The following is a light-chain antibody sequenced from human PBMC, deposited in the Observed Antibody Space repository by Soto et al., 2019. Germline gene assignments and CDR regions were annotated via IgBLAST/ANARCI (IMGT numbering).Light chain of an antibody. CDR1: NSEVVGYNY. CDR2: DVS. CDR3: SSYTSSSTLVV. J-gene: IGLJ2*01. V-gene: IGLV2-14*01. Sequence: QSVLTQPASVSGSPGQSITISCTGTNSEVVGYNYVSWYQQHPGKAPKLMIYDVSNRPSGVSNRFSGSKSGNTASLTISGLQAEDEADYYCSSYTSSSTLVVFGGGTKVTVL.